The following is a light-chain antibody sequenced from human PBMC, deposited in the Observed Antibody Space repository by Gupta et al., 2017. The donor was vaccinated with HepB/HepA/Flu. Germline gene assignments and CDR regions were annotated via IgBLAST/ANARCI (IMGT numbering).Light chain of an antibody. V-gene: IGLV1-47*01. CDR2: KNY. J-gene: IGLJ1*01. CDR3: AAWDDSLSAYV. Sequence: SVLTQPPSASGTPGQRVTISCSGSNSNIGRNHVYWCQHLPGSAPKLLIYKNYERASGVPERFSGAKSDTSASLSINGLRSEDEADYFCAAWDDSLSAYVFGGGTKVTVL. CDR1: NSNIGRNH.